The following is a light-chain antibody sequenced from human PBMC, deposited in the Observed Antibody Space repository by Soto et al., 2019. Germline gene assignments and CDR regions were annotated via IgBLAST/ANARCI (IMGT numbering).Light chain of an antibody. J-gene: IGLJ2*01. CDR1: SSQIGNNY. V-gene: IGLV1-51*01. CDR2: DNN. Sequence: QSVLTQPPSVSAAPGQKVTISCSGSSSQIGNNYVSWYQQLPGTAPKLIIHDNNKRPSGIPDRFSGSKSGTSATLVITGLQTGDEADYYCATWDISLNVVFGGGTKVTVL. CDR3: ATWDISLNVV.